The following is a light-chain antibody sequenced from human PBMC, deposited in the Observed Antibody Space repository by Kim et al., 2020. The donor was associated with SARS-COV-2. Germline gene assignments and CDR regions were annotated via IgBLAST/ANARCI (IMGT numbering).Light chain of an antibody. V-gene: IGKV1-39*01. J-gene: IGKJ5*01. CDR2: AAS. CDR3: QHSYTTPVT. CDR1: HSISSY. Sequence: AAVGVRVTCTGRARHSISSYLNWYQQKPGKPPKLLIYAASSLRSGVPSRFSGSGSGTDFTLTISSLQPEDFATYFCQHSYTTPVTFGQGTRLEIK.